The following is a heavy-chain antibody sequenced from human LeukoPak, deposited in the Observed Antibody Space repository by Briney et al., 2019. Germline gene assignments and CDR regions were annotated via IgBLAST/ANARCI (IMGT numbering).Heavy chain of an antibody. V-gene: IGHV4-59*12. J-gene: IGHJ1*01. CDR2: IYHSGSS. D-gene: IGHD3-10*01. CDR1: GGSLSTYY. CDR3: ARVGVGSLSMVRGIIEDTEYFQH. Sequence: PSETLSLTCTVSGGSLSTYYWSWIRQPPGKGLEWIGYIYHSGSSYYNPSLKSRVTISVDRSKNQFSLKLSSLTAADTAVYYCARVGVGSLSMVRGIIEDTEYFQHWGQGTLVTVSS.